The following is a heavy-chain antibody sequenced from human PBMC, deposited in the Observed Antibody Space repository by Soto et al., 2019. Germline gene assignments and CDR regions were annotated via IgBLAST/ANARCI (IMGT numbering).Heavy chain of an antibody. CDR2: INPSGGST. CDR1: GYTFNSYY. CDR3: ARGGDVVLVTAPLDY. V-gene: IGHV1-46*02. J-gene: IGHJ4*02. D-gene: IGHD2-21*02. Sequence: ASVKVSCKASGYTFNSYYMHWVRQAPGQGLEWMGIINPSGGSTSYAQKFQGRVTMTRDTSTSTVYMELSSLRSEDTAVYYCARGGDVVLVTAPLDYWGQGTLVTVSS.